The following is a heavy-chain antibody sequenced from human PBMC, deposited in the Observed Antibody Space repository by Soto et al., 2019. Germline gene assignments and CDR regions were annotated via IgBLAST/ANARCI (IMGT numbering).Heavy chain of an antibody. Sequence: QVQLVQSGAEVKKPGASVKVSCKASGYTFTSYAMHWVRQAPGLRLEWMGWINAGNGNTKYSQKFQGRVTITRDTSASTAYMELSSLRSEDTAVYYCARKIGLNNWFDPWGQGTLVTVSS. CDR3: ARKIGLNNWFDP. CDR1: GYTFTSYA. D-gene: IGHD3-22*01. CDR2: INAGNGNT. V-gene: IGHV1-3*01. J-gene: IGHJ5*02.